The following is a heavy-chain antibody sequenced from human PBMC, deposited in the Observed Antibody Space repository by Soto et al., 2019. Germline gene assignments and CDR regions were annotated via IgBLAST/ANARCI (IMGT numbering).Heavy chain of an antibody. CDR2: ISGSGGTT. Sequence: GGSLRLSCAASGLTFTDYAMSWVRQAPGKGLEWVSAISGSGGTTYYADSVKGRFAISRDNSRNTLFLQMNSLRGGDTAVYFCVRAGVAPYYYYGMDVWGQGTTVTVSS. D-gene: IGHD2-8*01. CDR1: GLTFTDYA. J-gene: IGHJ6*02. CDR3: VRAGVAPYYYYGMDV. V-gene: IGHV3-23*01.